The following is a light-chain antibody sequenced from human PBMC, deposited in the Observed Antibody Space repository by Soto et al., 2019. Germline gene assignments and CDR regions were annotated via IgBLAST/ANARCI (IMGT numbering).Light chain of an antibody. CDR3: QQYNSYSYT. CDR2: SAS. J-gene: IGKJ5*01. V-gene: IGKV1-5*01. CDR1: QTIRTY. Sequence: DIQMTQSPPSLSSSVGDRVTITCRASQTIRTYLHWYQQKPGKAPNLLIYSASNLQSGVPSRFSGSGSGTEFTLTISSLQPDDFATYYCQQYNSYSYTFGQGTRLEF.